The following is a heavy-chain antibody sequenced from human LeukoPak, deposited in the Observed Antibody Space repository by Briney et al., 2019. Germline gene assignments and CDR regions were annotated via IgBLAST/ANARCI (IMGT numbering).Heavy chain of an antibody. D-gene: IGHD2-2*01. J-gene: IGHJ4*02. V-gene: IGHV1-2*02. CDR2: INPNSGGT. CDR1: GYTFTGYY. CDR3: ARSGEYCSSTSCYPSGY. Sequence: ASVKVYCKASGYTFTGYYMHWVRQAPGQGLEWMGWINPNSGGTNYAQKFQGRVTMTRDTSISTAYMELSRLRSDDTAVYYCARSGEYCSSTSCYPSGYWGQGTLVTVSS.